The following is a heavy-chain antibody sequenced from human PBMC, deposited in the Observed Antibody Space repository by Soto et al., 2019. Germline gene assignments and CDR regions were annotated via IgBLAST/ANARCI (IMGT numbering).Heavy chain of an antibody. CDR3: ARIAGGLGYCSGGSCYHFDY. J-gene: IGHJ4*02. D-gene: IGHD2-15*01. CDR1: GYTFTSYY. CDR2: INPSGGST. Sequence: ASVKVSCKASGYTFTSYYMHWVRQAPGQGLEWMGIINPSGGSTSYAQKFQGRVTMTRDTSTSTVYMELSSLRSEDTAVYYCARIAGGLGYCSGGSCYHFDYWGQGTLVTVSS. V-gene: IGHV1-46*03.